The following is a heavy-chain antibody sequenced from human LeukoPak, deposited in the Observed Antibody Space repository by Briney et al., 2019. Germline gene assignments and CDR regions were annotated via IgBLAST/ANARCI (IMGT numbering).Heavy chain of an antibody. V-gene: IGHV3-48*04. D-gene: IGHD1-1*01. Sequence: PGGSLRLSCAASGFTFSSYSMNWVRQAPGKGLEWISYIGIESGNTKYADSVKGRFTISADNAKNPLYLQMNSLRVEDTAVYYCARDHNYAFDNWGQGTLVSVSP. CDR1: GFTFSSYS. CDR2: IGIESGNT. J-gene: IGHJ4*02. CDR3: ARDHNYAFDN.